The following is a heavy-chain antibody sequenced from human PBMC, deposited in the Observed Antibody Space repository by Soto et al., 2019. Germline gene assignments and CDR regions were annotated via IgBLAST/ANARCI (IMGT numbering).Heavy chain of an antibody. J-gene: IGHJ4*02. D-gene: IGHD3-22*01. Sequence: PSETLSLTCTVSGGSISSFDWNWIRQSPGKGLEWIGYISYSGSTNYNPPLKSRVTISVDTSKNQFSLKLSSVTAADTAVYYCARQDTSGYAFDYWGQGTLVTVSS. CDR1: GGSISSFD. CDR3: ARQDTSGYAFDY. V-gene: IGHV4-59*08. CDR2: ISYSGST.